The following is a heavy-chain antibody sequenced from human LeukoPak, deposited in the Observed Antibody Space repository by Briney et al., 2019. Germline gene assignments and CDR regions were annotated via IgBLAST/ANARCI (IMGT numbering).Heavy chain of an antibody. J-gene: IGHJ4*02. Sequence: ASVKVSCKASGYSFTSYAMNWVRQAPGQGLEWMGWINTNTGNPTYAQGFTGRFVFSLDTSVSTAYLQISSLKAEDTAVYYCARDFDILTGYYSFDYWGQGTLVTVSS. D-gene: IGHD3-9*01. V-gene: IGHV7-4-1*02. CDR3: ARDFDILTGYYSFDY. CDR2: INTNTGNP. CDR1: GYSFTSYA.